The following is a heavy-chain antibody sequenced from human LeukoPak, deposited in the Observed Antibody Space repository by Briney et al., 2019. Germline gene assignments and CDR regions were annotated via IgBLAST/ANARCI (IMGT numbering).Heavy chain of an antibody. V-gene: IGHV1-24*01. CDR1: GYTLTELS. Sequence: ASVKVSCKVSGYTLTELSMHWVRQAPGKGLEWMGGFDPEDGETIYAQKFQGRVTMTEDTSTDTAYMELSSLRSEDTAVYYCATMRGQRIQLDSWGQGTLVTVSS. CDR2: FDPEDGET. D-gene: IGHD5-18*01. CDR3: ATMRGQRIQLDS. J-gene: IGHJ4*02.